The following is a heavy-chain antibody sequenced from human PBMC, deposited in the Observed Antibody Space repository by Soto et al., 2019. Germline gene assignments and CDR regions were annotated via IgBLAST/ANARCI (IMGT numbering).Heavy chain of an antibody. D-gene: IGHD3-9*01. CDR2: IRSKAYGGTT. V-gene: IGHV3-49*03. CDR1: GFTFGDYA. Sequence: GGSLRLSCTASGFTFGDYAMSWFRQAPGKGLEWVGFIRSKAYGGTTEYAASVKGRFTISRDDSKSIAYLQMNSLKTEDTAVYYCTSVRDYYDILEPFDYWGQGTLVTVSS. CDR3: TSVRDYYDILEPFDY. J-gene: IGHJ4*02.